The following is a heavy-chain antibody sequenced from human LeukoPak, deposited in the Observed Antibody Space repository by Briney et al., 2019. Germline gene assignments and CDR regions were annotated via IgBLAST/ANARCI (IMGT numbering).Heavy chain of an antibody. Sequence: ASVKLSCKASGYTFTSYGISWVRHAPGQGLEWMGWISAYNGNTNYAQKLQGRVTMTTDASTSTAYMELRSLRSDDTAVYYCAREGGSYWAYYYYYGMDVWGQGTTVTVSS. D-gene: IGHD1-26*01. CDR2: ISAYNGNT. J-gene: IGHJ6*02. V-gene: IGHV1-18*01. CDR3: AREGGSYWAYYYYYGMDV. CDR1: GYTFTSYG.